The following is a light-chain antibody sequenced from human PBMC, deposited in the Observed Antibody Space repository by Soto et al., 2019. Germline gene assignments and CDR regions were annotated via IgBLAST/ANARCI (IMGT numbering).Light chain of an antibody. Sequence: EIVLTQSPGTLSLSVGERVTLSCRASQSVSSDLAWYQQTPGQAPRLLIYDTSNRATGTPDRFSGSGSGTDFTLTISRLEPEDFTVYYCQQYGSSPLTFGEGTTLEIK. V-gene: IGKV3-20*01. CDR1: QSVSSD. J-gene: IGKJ4*01. CDR3: QQYGSSPLT. CDR2: DTS.